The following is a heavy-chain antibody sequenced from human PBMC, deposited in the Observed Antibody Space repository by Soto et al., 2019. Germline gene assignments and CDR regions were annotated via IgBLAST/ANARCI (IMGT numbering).Heavy chain of an antibody. D-gene: IGHD3-9*01. CDR1: GFTFSSYS. CDR2: ISSSSSYI. CDR3: ARFFDWSDAFDI. Sequence: SLRLSCAASGFTFSSYSMNWVRQAPGKGLEWVSSISSSSSYIYYADSVKGRFTISRDNAKNSLYLQMNSLRAEDTAVYYCARFFDWSDAFDIWGQGTMVTVSS. V-gene: IGHV3-21*01. J-gene: IGHJ3*02.